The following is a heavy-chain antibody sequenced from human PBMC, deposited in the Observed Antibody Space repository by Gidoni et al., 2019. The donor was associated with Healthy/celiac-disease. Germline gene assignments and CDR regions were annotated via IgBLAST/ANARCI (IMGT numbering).Heavy chain of an antibody. Sequence: QVQLVQSGAEVKKPGASVKVSCKASGYTFTGYYMHWVRQAPGQGLEWRGWINPNSGGTNDAQKCQGRVTRTRDTSISTADMELSRLRSDDTAVYYCAVYDFWSGHPFDYWGQGTLVTVSS. J-gene: IGHJ4*02. CDR2: INPNSGGT. D-gene: IGHD3-3*01. V-gene: IGHV1-2*02. CDR3: AVYDFWSGHPFDY. CDR1: GYTFTGYY.